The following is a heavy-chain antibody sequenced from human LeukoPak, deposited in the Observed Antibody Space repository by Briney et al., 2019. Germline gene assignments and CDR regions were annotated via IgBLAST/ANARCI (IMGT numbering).Heavy chain of an antibody. J-gene: IGHJ4*02. CDR3: ATEWELLRYFDY. D-gene: IGHD1-26*01. CDR1: GLTFSSYW. CDR2: IKQDGSEK. Sequence: GGSLRLSCAASGLTFSSYWMNWVRQAPGKGLEWVAKIKQDGSEKYYVDSVKGRFTISRDNAKNSLYLQMNSLRAEDTAVYYCATEWELLRYFDYWGQGTLVTVSS. V-gene: IGHV3-7*01.